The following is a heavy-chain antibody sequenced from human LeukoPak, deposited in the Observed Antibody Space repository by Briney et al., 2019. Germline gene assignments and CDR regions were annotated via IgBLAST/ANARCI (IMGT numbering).Heavy chain of an antibody. Sequence: PGRSLRLSCAASGFTFSSYSMNSVRQAPGKRLEWVSSISSSSSYIYYADSVKGRFTISRDNAKNSLYLQMNSLRAEDTAVYYCARDRLSSWYSRYFDYWGQGTLVTVSS. CDR1: GFTFSSYS. CDR2: ISSSSSYI. CDR3: ARDRLSSWYSRYFDY. V-gene: IGHV3-21*01. D-gene: IGHD6-13*01. J-gene: IGHJ4*02.